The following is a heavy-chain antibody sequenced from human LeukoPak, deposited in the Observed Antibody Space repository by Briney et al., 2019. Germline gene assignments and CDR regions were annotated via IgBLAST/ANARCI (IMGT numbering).Heavy chain of an antibody. CDR3: ARAGIAAAGNRWLDP. CDR1: GGSISSYY. J-gene: IGHJ5*02. V-gene: IGHV4-59*01. D-gene: IGHD6-13*01. CDR2: VYYSGST. Sequence: SETLSLTCTVSGGSISSYYWSWIRQPPGKGLEWIGYVYYSGSTNYNPSLKSRVTISVDTSKNQFSLKLSSVTDADTAVYYCARAGIAAAGNRWLDPWGQGTLVTVSS.